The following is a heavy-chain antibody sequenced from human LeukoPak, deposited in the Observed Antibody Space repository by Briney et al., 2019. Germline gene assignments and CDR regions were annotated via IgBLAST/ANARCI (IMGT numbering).Heavy chain of an antibody. V-gene: IGHV3-21*01. CDR1: GFTFSSYN. D-gene: IGHD6-13*01. Sequence: GGALRLSCAASGFTFSSYNMNWVRQAPGKGLEWVSSISSSSSYIYYADSVKGRFTISRDNAKNSLYLQMNSLRAEDTAVYYCARDKIAAAGTDYYYGMDVWGQGTTVTVSS. J-gene: IGHJ6*02. CDR3: ARDKIAAAGTDYYYGMDV. CDR2: ISSSSSYI.